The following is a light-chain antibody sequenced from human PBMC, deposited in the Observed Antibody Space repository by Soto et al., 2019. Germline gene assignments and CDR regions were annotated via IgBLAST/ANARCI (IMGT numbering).Light chain of an antibody. CDR2: AAS. J-gene: IGKJ4*01. CDR1: QGISTY. Sequence: DIQMTQSPSSLSAYVGDRVTITCRASQGISTYLNWYQQKPGKAPKLLIYAASSLQSGVPSRFSGSGSGTDFTLTISSLQPEDFATYYCQQSYSTPRTFGGGTKVDIK. V-gene: IGKV1-39*01. CDR3: QQSYSTPRT.